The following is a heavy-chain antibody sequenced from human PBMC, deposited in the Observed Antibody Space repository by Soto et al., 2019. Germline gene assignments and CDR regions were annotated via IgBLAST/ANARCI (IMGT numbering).Heavy chain of an antibody. V-gene: IGHV1-18*01. J-gene: IGHJ4*02. Sequence: ASVKVSCKASGYTFTSYAMHWVRQAPGQGLEWMGWISAYNGNTNYAQKLQGRVTMTTDTSTSTAYMELRSLRSDDTAVYYCARKMITFGGVIVMEGDYWGQGTLVTVSS. CDR3: ARKMITFGGVIVMEGDY. CDR2: ISAYNGNT. D-gene: IGHD3-16*02. CDR1: GYTFTSYA.